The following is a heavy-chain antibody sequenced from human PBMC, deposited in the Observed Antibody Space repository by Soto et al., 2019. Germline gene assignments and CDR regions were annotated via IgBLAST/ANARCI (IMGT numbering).Heavy chain of an antibody. Sequence: GGSLRLSCAASGFTFSSYAMHWVRQAPGKGLEWVAVISYDGSNKYYADSVKGRFTISRDNSKNTLYLQMNSLRAEDTAVYYCAREGVLADDAFDIWGQGTMVTVSS. CDR3: AREGVLADDAFDI. J-gene: IGHJ3*02. CDR2: ISYDGSNK. CDR1: GFTFSSYA. V-gene: IGHV3-30*04. D-gene: IGHD2-8*02.